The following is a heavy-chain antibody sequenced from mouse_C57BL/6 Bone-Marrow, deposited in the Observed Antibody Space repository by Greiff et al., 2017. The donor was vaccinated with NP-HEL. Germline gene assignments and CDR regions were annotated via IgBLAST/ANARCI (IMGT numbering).Heavy chain of an antibody. D-gene: IGHD3-2*02. CDR2: IYPGGGYT. CDR3: ARRGDSSGYGGAMDY. Sequence: QVQLQQSGAELVRPGTSVKMSCKASGYTFTNYWIGWAKQRPGHGLEWIGDIYPGGGYTNYNEKFKGKATLTADKSSSTAYMQFSSLTSEDSAIYYCARRGDSSGYGGAMDYWGQGTSVTVSS. V-gene: IGHV1-63*01. J-gene: IGHJ4*01. CDR1: GYTFTNYW.